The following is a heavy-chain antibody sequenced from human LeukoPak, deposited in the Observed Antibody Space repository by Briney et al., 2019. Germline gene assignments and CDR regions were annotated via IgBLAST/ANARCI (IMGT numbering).Heavy chain of an antibody. Sequence: SETLSLTCAVYGGSFSGYYWSWIRQPPGKGLEWIGEINHRGSTNYNPSLKSRVTISVDTSKNQFSLKLSSVTAADTAVYYCTSGGFDPWGQGTLVTVSS. V-gene: IGHV4-34*01. CDR2: INHRGST. D-gene: IGHD3-10*01. CDR3: TSGGFDP. CDR1: GGSFSGYY. J-gene: IGHJ5*02.